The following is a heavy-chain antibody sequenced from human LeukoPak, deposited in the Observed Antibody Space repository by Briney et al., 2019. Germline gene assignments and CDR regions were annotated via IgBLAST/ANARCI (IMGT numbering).Heavy chain of an antibody. CDR2: ISYDGSYK. J-gene: IGHJ1*01. Sequence: GRSLRLSCAASGFTFSNYGMYWVRQAPGKGLEWVALISYDGSYKYYADSVKGRMTISRDNSKNTMYLQMNSLRAEDTAVYYCAKSIAAAGTTGFQHWGQGTLVTVSS. V-gene: IGHV3-30*18. D-gene: IGHD6-13*01. CDR1: GFTFSNYG. CDR3: AKSIAAAGTTGFQH.